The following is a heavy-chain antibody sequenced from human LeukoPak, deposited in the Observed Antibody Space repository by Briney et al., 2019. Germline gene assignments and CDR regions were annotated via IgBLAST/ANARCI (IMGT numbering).Heavy chain of an antibody. CDR1: GGSFSGYY. V-gene: IGHV4-34*01. D-gene: IGHD3-16*01. CDR2: INHSGST. Sequence: PSETLSLTCAVYGGSFSGYYWSWIRQPPGKGLEWIGEINHSGSTNYNPSLKSRVTISVDTSKNQFSLKLSSVTAADTAVYYCAREGDLIAVDYWGQGTLVTVSS. CDR3: AREGDLIAVDY. J-gene: IGHJ4*02.